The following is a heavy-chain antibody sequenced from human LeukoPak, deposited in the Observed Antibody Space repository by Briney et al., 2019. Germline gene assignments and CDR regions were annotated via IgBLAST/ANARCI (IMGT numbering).Heavy chain of an antibody. CDR1: GFTVSSNY. V-gene: IGHV3-53*01. J-gene: IGHJ5*02. CDR3: AREGYRWFGEPQYNWFDP. CDR2: IYSGGNT. D-gene: IGHD3-10*01. Sequence: GGSLRLSCAASGFTVSSNYMSWVRQAPGKGLDWVSVIYSGGNTYYADSVKGRFTISRDNSKNTLYLQMNSLRAEDTAVYYCAREGYRWFGEPQYNWFDPWGQGTLVTVSS.